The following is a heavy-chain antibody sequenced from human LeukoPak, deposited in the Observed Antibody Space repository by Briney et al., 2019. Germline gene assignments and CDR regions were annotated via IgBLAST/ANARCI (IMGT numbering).Heavy chain of an antibody. J-gene: IGHJ4*02. D-gene: IGHD3-22*01. Sequence: SETLSLTCTVSGGSISSYYWSWIRQPAGKGLEWIGRIYTSGSTNYNPSLKGRVTMSVDTSKNQFSLKLSSVTAADTAVYYCARVADSSGYYEYYFDYWGQGTLVTVSS. CDR1: GGSISSYY. CDR3: ARVADSSGYYEYYFDY. V-gene: IGHV4-4*07. CDR2: IYTSGST.